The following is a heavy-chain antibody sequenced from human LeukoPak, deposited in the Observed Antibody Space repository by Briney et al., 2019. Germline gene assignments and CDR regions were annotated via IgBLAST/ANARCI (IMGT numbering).Heavy chain of an antibody. CDR3: SLNTAVAFDI. V-gene: IGHV4-39*01. CDR2: IYCSGST. D-gene: IGHD4-17*01. J-gene: IGHJ3*02. Sequence: SETLSLTCTVSGGSISSSSYYWGWIRQPPGKGLEWIGSIYCSGSTYYNPSLKSRVTISVDTSKNQFSLKLSSVTAADTAVYYCSLNTAVAFDIWGQGTMVTVSS. CDR1: GGSISSSSYY.